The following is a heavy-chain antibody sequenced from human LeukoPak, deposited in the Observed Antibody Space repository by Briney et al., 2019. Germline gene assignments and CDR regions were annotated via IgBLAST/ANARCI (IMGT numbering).Heavy chain of an antibody. V-gene: IGHV3-33*06. J-gene: IGHJ3*02. CDR3: AKEERDAFDI. D-gene: IGHD1-1*01. CDR2: IWYDGSNK. CDR1: GFTFSSYG. Sequence: GGSLRLSCAASGFTFSSYGMHWVRQAPGKGLEWVAVIWYDGSNKYYADFVKGRFTISRDNSKNTLYLQMNSLRAEDTAVYYCAKEERDAFDIWGQGTMVTVSS.